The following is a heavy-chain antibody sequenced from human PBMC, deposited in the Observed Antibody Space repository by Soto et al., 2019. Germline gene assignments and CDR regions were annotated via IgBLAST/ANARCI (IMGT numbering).Heavy chain of an antibody. CDR1: GDSITTNGYY. Sequence: PSETLSLTCSVSGDSITTNGYYWGWIRQPPWKGLQWIVNVYSTGSTFSHPSLTSRVFIPLDTSQNYSSLRPTSVTPADTAVYFCARSHYTYGLLIDYWGQGXLVTVYS. D-gene: IGHD2-8*01. CDR2: VYSTGST. J-gene: IGHJ4*02. CDR3: ARSHYTYGLLIDY. V-gene: IGHV4-39*01.